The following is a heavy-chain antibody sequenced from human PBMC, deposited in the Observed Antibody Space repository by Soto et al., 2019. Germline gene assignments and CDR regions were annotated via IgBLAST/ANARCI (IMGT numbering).Heavy chain of an antibody. CDR3: ARGYCSGGSCYEFDP. J-gene: IGHJ5*02. CDR2: IYYIGST. CDR1: GGSISSFY. D-gene: IGHD2-15*01. Sequence: KTSETLSLTCTVSGGSISSFYWSWLRQPPGKGLEWIGYIYYIGSTNYNPSLTSRVTISVDTSKNQFSLKLSSVTAADTAVYYCARGYCSGGSCYEFDPWGQGTLVTVSS. V-gene: IGHV4-59*01.